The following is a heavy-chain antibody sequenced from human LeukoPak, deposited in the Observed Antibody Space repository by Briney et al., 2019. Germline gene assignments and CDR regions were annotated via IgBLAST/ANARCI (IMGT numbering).Heavy chain of an antibody. Sequence: EXXXLXXTVXXGXXSSYXXSXIRQPPGKGLEWIGYIYYSGSTNYNPSLKSRVTISVDTSKNQFSLKLSSVTAADTAVYYCARVRARSSSWLDYWGQGTLVTVSS. J-gene: IGHJ4*02. CDR1: XGXXSSYX. CDR3: ARVRARSSSWLDY. V-gene: IGHV4-59*01. CDR2: IYYSGST. D-gene: IGHD6-13*01.